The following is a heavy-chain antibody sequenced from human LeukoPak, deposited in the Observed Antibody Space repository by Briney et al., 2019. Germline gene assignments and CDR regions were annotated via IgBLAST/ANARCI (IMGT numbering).Heavy chain of an antibody. J-gene: IGHJ3*02. V-gene: IGHV4-39*01. CDR3: ARNTARPPDAFDI. CDR2: IYYDGSA. CDR1: GDSLSSSRYY. D-gene: IGHD2-2*02. Sequence: SETLSLTCTGSGDSLSSSRYYWGWIRQPPGKALEWIGSIYYDGSAYYNPSLKSRVIIFVDTSKNQFSLRLSSVTAADTAMYYCARNTARPPDAFDIWGQGTVVTVSS.